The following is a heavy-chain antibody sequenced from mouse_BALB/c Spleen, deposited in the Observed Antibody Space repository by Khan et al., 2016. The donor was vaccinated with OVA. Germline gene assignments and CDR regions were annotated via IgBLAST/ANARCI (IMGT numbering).Heavy chain of an antibody. J-gene: IGHJ3*01. D-gene: IGHD2-1*01. CDR3: TNGNYGWFAY. Sequence: EVELVESGGGLVEPGGSLKLSCAASGFTFSSFVMSWVRQTPEKRLEWVATISSAATYTYYPDSIKGRFTISRDNAKNTLYLNMNSLRSDDTAIYYCTNGNYGWFAYWGLGTLVTVST. V-gene: IGHV5-9-1*01. CDR2: ISSAATYT. CDR1: GFTFSSFV.